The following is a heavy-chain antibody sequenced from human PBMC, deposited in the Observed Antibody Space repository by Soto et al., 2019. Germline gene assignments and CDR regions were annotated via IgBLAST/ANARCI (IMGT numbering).Heavy chain of an antibody. D-gene: IGHD3-22*01. CDR1: GGSISSSSYY. V-gene: IGHV4-39*01. CDR2: IYYSGST. CDR3: AIHGIDYYDSSGYYYSPYYFDY. J-gene: IGHJ4*02. Sequence: SETLSLTCTLAGGSISSSSYYWGWIRQPPGKGLEWIGSIYYSGSTYYNQSLKSRVTISVDTSKNQFSLKLSSVTAVDTAVYYCAIHGIDYYDSSGYYYSPYYFDYWGQGTLVTVS.